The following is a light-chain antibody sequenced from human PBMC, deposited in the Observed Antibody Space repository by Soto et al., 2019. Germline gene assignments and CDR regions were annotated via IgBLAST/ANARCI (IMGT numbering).Light chain of an antibody. CDR1: QSFSGY. V-gene: IGKV3-11*01. Sequence: DILLTQSPATLSLSPGERATLSCRASQSFSGYLAWYQQKPGQAPRLLIYDASKRATGIPARFSGRGSGTDFTLTISSLEPEDFAVYYCQQRSNWPPVITFGQGTRLE. CDR2: DAS. J-gene: IGKJ5*01. CDR3: QQRSNWPPVIT.